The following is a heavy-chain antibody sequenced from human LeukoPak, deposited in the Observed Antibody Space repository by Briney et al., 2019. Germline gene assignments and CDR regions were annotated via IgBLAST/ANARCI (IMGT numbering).Heavy chain of an antibody. CDR1: GFTFSRYG. Sequence: PGGSLRLSCAASGFTFSRYGMYWVRQAPGKGLEWVANIKQDGSEKYYVDSVKGRFTISRDNAKNSLYLQMNSLRAEDTAVYYCARESRPLWSGSPFDYWGQGTLVTVSS. CDR3: ARESRPLWSGSPFDY. D-gene: IGHD3-3*01. CDR2: IKQDGSEK. V-gene: IGHV3-7*01. J-gene: IGHJ4*02.